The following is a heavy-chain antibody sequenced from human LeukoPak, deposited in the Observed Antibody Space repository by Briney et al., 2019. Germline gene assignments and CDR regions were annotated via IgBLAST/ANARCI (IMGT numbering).Heavy chain of an antibody. V-gene: IGHV3-30*18. CDR1: GFTFSSYG. CDR3: AKGFDYFSSYFDY. D-gene: IGHD3-9*01. CDR2: ISYDGSNK. J-gene: IGHJ4*02. Sequence: GRSLRLSCAASGFTFSSYGMHWVRQAPGKGLEWVAAISYDGSNKYYADSVKGRFTISRDNSKNTLYLQMNSLRAEDTAVYYCAKGFDYFSSYFDYWGQGTLVTVSS.